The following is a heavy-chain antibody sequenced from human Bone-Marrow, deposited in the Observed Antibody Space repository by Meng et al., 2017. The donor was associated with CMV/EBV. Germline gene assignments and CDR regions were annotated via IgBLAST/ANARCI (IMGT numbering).Heavy chain of an antibody. D-gene: IGHD2-2*02. J-gene: IGHJ4*02. Sequence: GGSLRLSCEASGLIFSRSWMTWVRQAPGKGLEWVANIEPDGSSFYYAGSVRGRFTISRDNSKNTLYLQMNSLRAEDTAVYYCAKEGCGTSCYSRGIGAFDYWGQGTLVTVSS. CDR3: AKEGCGTSCYSRGIGAFDY. CDR2: IEPDGSSF. V-gene: IGHV3-7*01. CDR1: GLIFSRSW.